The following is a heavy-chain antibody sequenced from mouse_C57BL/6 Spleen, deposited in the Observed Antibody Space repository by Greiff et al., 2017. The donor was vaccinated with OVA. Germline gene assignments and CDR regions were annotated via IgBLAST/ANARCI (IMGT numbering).Heavy chain of an antibody. D-gene: IGHD1-1*01. Sequence: QVQLQQPGAELVRPGTSVKLSCKASGYTFTSYWMHWVKQRPGQGLEWIGVIDPSDSYTNYNQKFKGKATLTVDTSSSTAYMQLSSLTSEDSAVDYCARRGSSYDWYFDVWGTGTTVTVSS. V-gene: IGHV1-59*01. J-gene: IGHJ1*03. CDR3: ARRGSSYDWYFDV. CDR1: GYTFTSYW. CDR2: IDPSDSYT.